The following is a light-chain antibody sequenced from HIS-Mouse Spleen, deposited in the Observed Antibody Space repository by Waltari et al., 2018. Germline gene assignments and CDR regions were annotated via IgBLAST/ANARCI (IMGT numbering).Light chain of an antibody. J-gene: IGLJ2*01. CDR2: DVS. V-gene: IGLV2-14*03. CDR3: SSYTSSSFNVV. Sequence: QSALTQPASVSGSPGQSITISCTGTSSDVGGYNYVSWYQQHPGKAPKLMSYDVSNRPAGGSNRVSGSKAGNTASLTISGLQAEDEADYYCSSYTSSSFNVVFGGGTKLTVL. CDR1: SSDVGGYNY.